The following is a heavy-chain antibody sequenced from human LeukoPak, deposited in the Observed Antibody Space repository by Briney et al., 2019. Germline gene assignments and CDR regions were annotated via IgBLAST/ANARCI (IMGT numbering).Heavy chain of an antibody. CDR2: LHYRGST. J-gene: IGHJ3*02. D-gene: IGHD4/OR15-4a*01. V-gene: IGHV4-39*07. Sequence: PSETLSLTCTVSGASVSASGYYWGWIRQPPGKGLEWIGTLHYRGSTYYNPSLQSRLTISVDTSKNQFSLKLNSVTSADTAVYFCASDWDGAFDFNTFDIWGQGTMVTVSS. CDR3: ASDWDGAFDFNTFDI. CDR1: GASVSASGYY.